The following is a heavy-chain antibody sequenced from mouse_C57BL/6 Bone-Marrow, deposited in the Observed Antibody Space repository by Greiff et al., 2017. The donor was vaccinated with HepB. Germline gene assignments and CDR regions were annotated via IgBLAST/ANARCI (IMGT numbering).Heavy chain of an antibody. Sequence: EVMLVESGGGLVQPVGSLKLSCAASGFTFSDYGMHWVRQAPEKGLEWVAYISSGSSTIYYADTVKGRFTISRDNAKHTLFVQMTSLRSEDTAMYYCARSIYYHFAYWGQGTLVTVSA. J-gene: IGHJ3*01. CDR1: GFTFSDYG. V-gene: IGHV5-17*01. CDR3: ARSIYYHFAY. D-gene: IGHD1-1*01. CDR2: ISSGSSTI.